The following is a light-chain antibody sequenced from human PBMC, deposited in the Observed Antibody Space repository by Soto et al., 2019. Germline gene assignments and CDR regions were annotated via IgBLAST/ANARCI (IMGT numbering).Light chain of an antibody. CDR3: SSYSNSNTPYV. CDR1: SSDVGSYNL. CDR2: QVS. V-gene: IGLV2-14*02. Sequence: QSALTQPASVSGSPGQSITISCTGTSSDVGSYNLVSWYQQHPGKAPKLMIYQVSNRPSGVSNRFSGSKSGNTASLTISGLQAEDEADYYCSSYSNSNTPYVFGTGTKLTVL. J-gene: IGLJ1*01.